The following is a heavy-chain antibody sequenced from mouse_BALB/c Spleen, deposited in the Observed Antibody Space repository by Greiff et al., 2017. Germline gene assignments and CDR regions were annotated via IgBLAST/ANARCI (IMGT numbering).Heavy chain of an antibody. D-gene: IGHD1-1*01. CDR2: ISDGGSYT. CDR3: ARDEYYGSSRGDY. J-gene: IGHJ4*01. Sequence: DVKLVESGGGLVKPGGSLKLSCAASGFAFSSYDMYWVRQTPEKRLEWVATISDGGSYTYYPDSVKGRFTISRDNAKNNLYLQMSSLKSEDTAMYYCARDEYYGSSRGDYWGQGTSVTVSS. V-gene: IGHV5-4*02. CDR1: GFAFSSYD.